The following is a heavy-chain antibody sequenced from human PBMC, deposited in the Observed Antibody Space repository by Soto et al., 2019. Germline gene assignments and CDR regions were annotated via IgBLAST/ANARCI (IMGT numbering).Heavy chain of an antibody. CDR3: ARDHVPAHTVTPLNY. Sequence: PGGSLRLSCAASGFTFSSYGMHWVRQAPCKGLEWVAVIWYDGSNKYYADSVKGRFTISRDNSKNTLYLQMNSLRAEDTAVYYCARDHVPAHTVTPLNYWGQGTLVTVSS. J-gene: IGHJ4*02. CDR1: GFTFSSYG. CDR2: IWYDGSNK. V-gene: IGHV3-33*01. D-gene: IGHD4-17*01.